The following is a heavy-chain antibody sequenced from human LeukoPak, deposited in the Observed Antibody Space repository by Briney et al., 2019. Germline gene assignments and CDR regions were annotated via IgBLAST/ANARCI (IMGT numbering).Heavy chain of an antibody. D-gene: IGHD4-17*01. Sequence: ASVKVSCKVSGYTLTELSMHWVRQAPGKGLEWMGGFDPEDGETIYAQKLQGRVTMTEDTSTDTAYMELSSLRSEDTAVYYCATVTKDYGDYGVYFDYWGQGTLVTVSS. J-gene: IGHJ4*02. CDR1: GYTLTELS. CDR2: FDPEDGET. CDR3: ATVTKDYGDYGVYFDY. V-gene: IGHV1-24*01.